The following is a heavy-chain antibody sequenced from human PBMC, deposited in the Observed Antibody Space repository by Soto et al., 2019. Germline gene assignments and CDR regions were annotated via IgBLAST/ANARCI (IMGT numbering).Heavy chain of an antibody. V-gene: IGHV4-59*01. CDR3: ARVHYDWVSSQKYFDY. CDR2: IYYSGST. D-gene: IGHD3-22*01. J-gene: IGHJ4*02. CDR1: GGSISSYY. Sequence: SETLSLTCTVSGGSISSYYWSWIRQPPGKGLEWIGYIYYSGSTNYNPSLKSRVTISVDTSKNQFSLKLSSVTAADTAVYYCARVHYDWVSSQKYFDYWGQGTLVTVSS.